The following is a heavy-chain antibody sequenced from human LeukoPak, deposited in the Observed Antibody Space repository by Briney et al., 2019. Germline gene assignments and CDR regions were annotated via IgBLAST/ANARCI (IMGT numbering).Heavy chain of an antibody. CDR3: ARPTKEGSSWYWWFDP. CDR1: GVTFSSYW. V-gene: IGHV3-74*01. J-gene: IGHJ5*02. D-gene: IGHD6-13*01. Sequence: GGSLRLSCAASGVTFSSYWMHWVRQAPGKGLVWVSRINNDGSSTSYADSVKDRFTISRDNAKNTLYLQMNSLRAEDTAVYYCARPTKEGSSWYWWFDPWGQGTLVTVSS. CDR2: INNDGSST.